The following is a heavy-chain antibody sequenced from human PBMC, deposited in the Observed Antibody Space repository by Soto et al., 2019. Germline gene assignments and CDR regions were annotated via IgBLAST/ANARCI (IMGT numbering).Heavy chain of an antibody. CDR2: INPNSGGT. D-gene: IGHD3-10*01. Sequence: GASVKVSCKASGYTFTSYGISWVRQAPGQGLEWMGWINPNSGGTNYAQKFQGWVTMTRDTSISTAYMELSRPRSDDTAVYYCARVLVYFGSGSYYFHYGMDFWGQGTTVTVSS. J-gene: IGHJ6*02. CDR3: ARVLVYFGSGSYYFHYGMDF. CDR1: GYTFTSYG. V-gene: IGHV1-2*04.